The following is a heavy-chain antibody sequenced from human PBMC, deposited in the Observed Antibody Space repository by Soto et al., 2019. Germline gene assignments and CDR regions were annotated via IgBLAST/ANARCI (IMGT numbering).Heavy chain of an antibody. J-gene: IGHJ3*02. D-gene: IGHD3-22*01. CDR3: AKDGDSSGYYYPDAFDI. CDR1: GLTFSSYA. V-gene: IGHV3-23*01. Sequence: GSLRLSCAASGLTFSSYAMSWVRQAPGKGLEWVSAISGSGGSTYYADSVKGRFTISRDNSKNTLYLQMNSLRAEDTAVYYCAKDGDSSGYYYPDAFDIWGQGTMVTVSS. CDR2: ISGSGGST.